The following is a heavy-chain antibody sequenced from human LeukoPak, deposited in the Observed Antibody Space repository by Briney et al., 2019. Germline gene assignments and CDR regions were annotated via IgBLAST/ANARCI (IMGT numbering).Heavy chain of an antibody. CDR1: GGSISSSNW. CDR3: ARRSSSWQGTIDY. V-gene: IGHV4-4*02. CDR2: IYHSGST. J-gene: IGHJ4*02. Sequence: PSETLSLTCAVSGGSISSSNWWSWVRQPPGKGLEWIGEIYHSGSTNYNPSLKSRVTISVDKSKNQFSLKLSSVTVADTAVYYCARRSSSWQGTIDYWGQGTLVTVSS. D-gene: IGHD6-13*01.